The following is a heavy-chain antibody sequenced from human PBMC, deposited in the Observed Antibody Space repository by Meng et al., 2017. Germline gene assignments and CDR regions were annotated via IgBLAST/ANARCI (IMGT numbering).Heavy chain of an antibody. Sequence: SETLSLTCAVYGGSFSGYYWSWIRQPPGRGLEWIGEINHSGSTNYNPSLKSRVTISVDTSKNQFSLKLSPVTAADTAVYYCARIRSHKYYYGSRSYYVYWGQGTLVTVSS. CDR3: ARIRSHKYYYGSRSYYVY. V-gene: IGHV4-34*01. J-gene: IGHJ4*02. CDR2: INHSGST. D-gene: IGHD3-10*01. CDR1: GGSFSGYY.